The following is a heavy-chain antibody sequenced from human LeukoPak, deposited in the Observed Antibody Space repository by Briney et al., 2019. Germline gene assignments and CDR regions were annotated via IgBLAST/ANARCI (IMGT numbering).Heavy chain of an antibody. V-gene: IGHV3-74*01. CDR2: INSDGSST. CDR3: ARDPSSSDVWYGMDV. D-gene: IGHD6-6*01. CDR1: GFTFSSYW. Sequence: GGSLRLSCAASGFTFSSYWTHWVRQAPGKGLVWVSRINSDGSSTSYADSVKGRFTISRDNAKNTLYLQMNSLRAEDTAVYYCARDPSSSDVWYGMDVWGQGTTVTVSS. J-gene: IGHJ6*02.